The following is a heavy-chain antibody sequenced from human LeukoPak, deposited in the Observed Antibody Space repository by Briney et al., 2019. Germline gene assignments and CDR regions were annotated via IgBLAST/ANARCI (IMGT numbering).Heavy chain of an antibody. J-gene: IGHJ4*02. Sequence: GASVKVSCKASGYTFTSYAMHWVRQAPGQMLEWMGWSNAGNGNTKYSQEFQGRVTITRDTSASTAYMELSTLRSEDMAVYYCARGPPPNRSGWTIFDYWGQGTLVTVSS. CDR3: ARGPPPNRSGWTIFDY. D-gene: IGHD6-19*01. V-gene: IGHV1-3*02. CDR1: GYTFTSYA. CDR2: SNAGNGNT.